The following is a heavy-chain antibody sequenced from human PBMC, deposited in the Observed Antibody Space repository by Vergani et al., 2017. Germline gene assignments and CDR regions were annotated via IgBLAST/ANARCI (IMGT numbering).Heavy chain of an antibody. CDR3: VRDPDYSTFDS. CDR1: GFTFSAYS. CDR2: IGVSDNSI. J-gene: IGHJ4*02. V-gene: IGHV3-48*01. Sequence: DVRLVESGGGVVQPGGSLRLSCAASGFTFSAYSMNWVRQTPGKGLEWISYIGVSDNSIYYADSVMGRFAISRDNARNLLFLQMNGLRADDSALYFCVRDPDYSTFDSWGQGTLVTVS. D-gene: IGHD4-11*01.